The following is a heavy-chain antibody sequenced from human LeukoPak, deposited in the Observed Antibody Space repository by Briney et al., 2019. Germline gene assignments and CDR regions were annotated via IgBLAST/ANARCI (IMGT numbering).Heavy chain of an antibody. J-gene: IGHJ4*02. CDR3: AREVRYSFDY. CDR2: IYYSGST. CDR1: GGSISTYH. V-gene: IGHV4-59*01. Sequence: SETLSLTCTVSGGSISTYHWSWIRQPPGKGLEWIGYIYYSGSTNYNPSLKNRVIISVDTSKNPFSLKLSSVTAADTAVYYCAREVRYSFDYWGQGTLVTVSS. D-gene: IGHD3-9*01.